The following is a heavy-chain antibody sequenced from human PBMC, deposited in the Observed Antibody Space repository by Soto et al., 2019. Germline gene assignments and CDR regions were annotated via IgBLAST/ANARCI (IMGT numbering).Heavy chain of an antibody. CDR3: ARIGGEILVDX. D-gene: IGHD1-26*01. V-gene: IGHV1-18*04. CDR1: GYTFTSYG. J-gene: IGHJ4*02. CDR2: ISTCNGNT. Sequence: ASVKVSCKASGYTFTSYGISWVRQAPGQGLEWMGWISTCNGNTNYAQNLQDRIAVTTDTSTSTAYMELRSLRSDDTAVYYCARIGGEILVDXWGQGTLVTVSX.